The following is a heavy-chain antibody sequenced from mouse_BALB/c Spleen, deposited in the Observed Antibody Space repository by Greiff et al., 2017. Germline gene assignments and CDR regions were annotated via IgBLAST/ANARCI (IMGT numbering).Heavy chain of an antibody. V-gene: IGHV5-12-2*01. CDR3: ARQGYYGSSYAMDY. CDR2: ISNGGGST. Sequence: EVKLVESGGGLVQPGGSRKLSCAASGFTFSSYTMSWVRQTPEKRLEWVAYISNGGGSTYYPDTVKGRFTISRDNAKNTLYLQMSSLKSEDTAMYYCARQGYYGSSYAMDYWGQGTSVTVSS. CDR1: GFTFSSYT. D-gene: IGHD1-1*01. J-gene: IGHJ4*01.